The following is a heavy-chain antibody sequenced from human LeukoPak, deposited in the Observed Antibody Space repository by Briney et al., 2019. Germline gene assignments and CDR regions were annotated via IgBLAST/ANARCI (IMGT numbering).Heavy chain of an antibody. CDR3: ARGGYSGYDGGYFDY. Sequence: ASVKVSCKASGGTFSSYAISWVRQAPGQGLEWMGGIIPIFGTANYAQKFQGRVTITADKSTSTAYMELSSLRSEDTAVYYCARGGYSGYDGGYFDYWGQGTLVTVSS. V-gene: IGHV1-69*06. D-gene: IGHD5-12*01. CDR2: IIPIFGTA. CDR1: GGTFSSYA. J-gene: IGHJ4*02.